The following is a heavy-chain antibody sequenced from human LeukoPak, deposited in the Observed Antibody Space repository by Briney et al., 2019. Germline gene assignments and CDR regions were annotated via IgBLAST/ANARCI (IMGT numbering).Heavy chain of an antibody. V-gene: IGHV4-4*07. D-gene: IGHD3-10*01. CDR1: GYSISTGYY. CDR2: IYTSGST. J-gene: IGHJ6*03. Sequence: SGTLSLTCTVSGYSISTGYYWSWIRQPAGKGLEWIGRIYTSGSTNYNPSLKSRVTMSVDTSKNQFSLKLSSVTAADTAVYYCARGGYYGSGSYERTYYYYYMDVWGKGTTVTISS. CDR3: ARGGYYGSGSYERTYYYYYMDV.